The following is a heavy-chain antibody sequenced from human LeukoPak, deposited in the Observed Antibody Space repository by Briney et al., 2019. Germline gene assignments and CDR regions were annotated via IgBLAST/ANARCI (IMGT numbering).Heavy chain of an antibody. CDR2: IYFSGST. CDR3: ARHQMPDDYDIGY. CDR1: GGSTSSSSYY. D-gene: IGHD3-22*01. Sequence: PSETLSLTCTVSGGSTSSSSYYWGWIRHPPGKGLEWTARIYFSGSTYYNPSLKSRVTISVNTSKNQFPLKLSSVTAADTAVYYCARHQMPDDYDIGYWGQGTLVTVSS. J-gene: IGHJ4*02. V-gene: IGHV4-39*01.